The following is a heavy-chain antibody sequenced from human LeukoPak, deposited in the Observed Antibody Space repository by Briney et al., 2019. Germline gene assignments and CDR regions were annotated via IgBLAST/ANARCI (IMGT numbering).Heavy chain of an antibody. CDR3: PRIGRHLTVDY. J-gene: IGHJ4*02. D-gene: IGHD1-14*01. CDR1: GFSLSISGMR. V-gene: IGHV2-70*04. Sequence: SGPALVHPTQTLTLTCTFSGFSLSISGMRVTWIRQPPGKALEWLARIDWDDDKFYSASLKSTLTFSKDTSKAQVVLTMTDMATVDTATYYCPRIGRHLTVDYWGPGTPVTVSA. CDR2: IDWDDDK.